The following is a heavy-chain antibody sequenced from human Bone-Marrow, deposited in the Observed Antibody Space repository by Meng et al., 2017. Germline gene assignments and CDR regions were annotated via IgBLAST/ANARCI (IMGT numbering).Heavy chain of an antibody. CDR1: GYSITGSYN. Sequence: GSLRLSCAVSGYSITGSYNWGWIRQSPGKGLEWIGSIYHSGSTYYNPSLKSRVTISVDTSKNQFSLKLSSVTAADTAVYYCARENSSGWLDAFDIWGQGTMVTVSS. J-gene: IGHJ3*02. D-gene: IGHD6-19*01. CDR2: IYHSGST. CDR3: ARENSSGWLDAFDI. V-gene: IGHV4-38-2*02.